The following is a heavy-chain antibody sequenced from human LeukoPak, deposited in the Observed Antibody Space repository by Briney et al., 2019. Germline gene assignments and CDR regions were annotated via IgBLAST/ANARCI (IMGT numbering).Heavy chain of an antibody. V-gene: IGHV4-4*09. J-gene: IGHJ4*02. Sequence: SETLSLTCTVSGGSISSYYWSWIRQPPGKGLEWIGYIYTSGSTNYNPSLKSRVTISVDTSKNQFSLKLSSVTAADTAVYYCARQFPLLRKPDYFDYWGQGTLVTVSS. CDR3: ARQFPLLRKPDYFDY. CDR1: GGSISSYY. CDR2: IYTSGST. D-gene: IGHD2-15*01.